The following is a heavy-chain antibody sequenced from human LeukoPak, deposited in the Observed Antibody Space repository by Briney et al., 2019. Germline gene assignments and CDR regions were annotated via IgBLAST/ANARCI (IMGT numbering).Heavy chain of an antibody. V-gene: IGHV4-59*01. J-gene: IGHJ4*02. Sequence: SETLSLTCTVSGGSINNYYWNWIRQPPGKGLEWIGHIYYSGSTNYNPSLKSRVTISVDTSKNQFSLKLSSVTAADTAVYYCASRSSIWSGYQDTLYYFDSWGQGTLVTVSS. CDR3: ASRSSIWSGYQDTLYYFDS. CDR2: IYYSGST. D-gene: IGHD3-3*01. CDR1: GGSINNYY.